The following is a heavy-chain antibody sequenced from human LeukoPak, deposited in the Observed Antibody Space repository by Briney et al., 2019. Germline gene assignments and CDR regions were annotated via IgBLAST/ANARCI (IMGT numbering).Heavy chain of an antibody. J-gene: IGHJ5*02. CDR2: IHYTGST. CDR3: VRHVHSPSFDP. Sequence: SETLSLTCSVSGGSINSGTYYWSWVRLPPEKGLEWIASIHYTGSTYYNPSLKSRSTISRDTPKNQFSLTLTSVIDADTAVYYCVRHVHSPSFDPWGREPWSPSPQ. CDR1: GGSINSGTYY. V-gene: IGHV4-39*01.